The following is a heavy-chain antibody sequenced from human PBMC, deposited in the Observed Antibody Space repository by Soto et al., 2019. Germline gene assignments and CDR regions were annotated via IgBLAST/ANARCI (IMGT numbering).Heavy chain of an antibody. CDR1: VFTFSSYW. CDR3: ARDFKDRG. V-gene: IGHV3-74*01. CDR2: ISSDGSDT. J-gene: IGHJ1*01. Sequence: WWSLRLSCLASVFTFSSYWMHWFRQVPGKGLAWISGISSDGSDTRYADSVKGRFTISRDNAKNTLYLQMNSLRSEDTAVFYCARDFKDRGWGQGTLVTVSS.